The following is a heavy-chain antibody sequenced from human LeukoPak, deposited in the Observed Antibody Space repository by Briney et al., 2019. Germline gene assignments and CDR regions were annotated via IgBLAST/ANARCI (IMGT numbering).Heavy chain of an antibody. J-gene: IGHJ4*02. V-gene: IGHV1-2*02. CDR2: INPNSGGT. D-gene: IGHD2-2*01. Sequence: ASVKVSCKASGYTFTGYYMHWVRQAPGQGLEWMGWINPNSGGTNYAQKFQGRVTMTRDTSISTAYMKLSRLRSDDTAVYYCAREQYCSSTSCYHYWGQGTLVTVSS. CDR3: AREQYCSSTSCYHY. CDR1: GYTFTGYY.